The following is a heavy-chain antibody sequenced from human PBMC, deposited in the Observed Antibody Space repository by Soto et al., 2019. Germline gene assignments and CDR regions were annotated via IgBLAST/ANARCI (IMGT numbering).Heavy chain of an antibody. V-gene: IGHV4-59*08. CDR2: VPYTGST. Sequence: QVQLQESGPGLVKPSETLSLTCTVSGDSINHYYWNWVRQAPGKGLEWIGYVPYTGSTNYNPSLKSRETISMDTSKNPFALRLASVAPADTALYYRARRRWLGGGCYGGNRLDPWGPGILVNVSS. CDR3: ARRRWLGGGCYGGNRLDP. D-gene: IGHD2-15*01. J-gene: IGHJ5*02. CDR1: GDSINHYY.